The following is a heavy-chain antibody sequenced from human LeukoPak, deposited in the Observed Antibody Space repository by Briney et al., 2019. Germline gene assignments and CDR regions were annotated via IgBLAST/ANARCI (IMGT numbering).Heavy chain of an antibody. J-gene: IGHJ3*02. D-gene: IGHD3-10*01. V-gene: IGHV5-51*01. CDR1: GYSFTSYW. CDR3: ARRARPGGGYDAFDI. Sequence: GESLKISCKGSGYSFTSYWIGWVRQMPGKGLEWMGIIYPGDSDTRYSPSFQGQATISADKSISTAYLQWSSLKASDTAMYYCARRARPGGGYDAFDIWGQGTMVTVSS. CDR2: IYPGDSDT.